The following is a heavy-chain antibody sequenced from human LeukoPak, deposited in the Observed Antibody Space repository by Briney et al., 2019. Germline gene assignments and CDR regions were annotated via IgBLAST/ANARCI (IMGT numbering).Heavy chain of an antibody. J-gene: IGHJ5*02. CDR3: ARVSCSGGSCYSSGYWFDP. CDR1: GGSISSSSYY. CDR2: IYYSGST. Sequence: PSETLSLXCTVSGGSISSSSYYWGWIRQPPGKGLEWIGSIYYSGSTYYNPSLKSRVTISVDTSKNQFSLKLSSVTAADTAVYYCARVSCSGGSCYSSGYWFDPWGQGTLVTVSS. D-gene: IGHD2-15*01. V-gene: IGHV4-39*07.